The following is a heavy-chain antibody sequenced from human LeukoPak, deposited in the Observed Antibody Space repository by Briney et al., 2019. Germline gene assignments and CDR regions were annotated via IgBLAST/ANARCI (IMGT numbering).Heavy chain of an antibody. CDR2: ISAYNGNT. CDR1: VYTFTSYG. CDR3: ARQAQYCYDSSWYFDY. J-gene: IGHJ4*02. Sequence: ASVKVSCRASVYTFTSYGISWVRQAPGQGLEWMGWISAYNGNTNYAQKLQGRVTMTTDTSTSTAYMELRSLRSDDTAVYYCARQAQYCYDSSWYFDYWGQGTLVTVSS. D-gene: IGHD3-22*01. V-gene: IGHV1-18*01.